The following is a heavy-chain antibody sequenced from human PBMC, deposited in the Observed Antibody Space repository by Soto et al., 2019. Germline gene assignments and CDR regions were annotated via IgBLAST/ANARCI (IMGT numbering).Heavy chain of an antibody. Sequence: SVKVSCKASGFTFTSSAVQWVRQARGQRLEWIGWIVVGSGNTNYAQKFQERVTITRDMSASTAYMELSSLRSEDTAVYYCAARDIVVVPASYYYYYGMDVWGQGTTVTVS. CDR2: IVVGSGNT. J-gene: IGHJ6*02. D-gene: IGHD2-2*01. CDR3: AARDIVVVPASYYYYYGMDV. CDR1: GFTFTSSA. V-gene: IGHV1-58*01.